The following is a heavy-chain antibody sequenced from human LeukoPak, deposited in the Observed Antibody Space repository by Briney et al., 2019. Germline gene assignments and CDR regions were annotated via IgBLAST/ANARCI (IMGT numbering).Heavy chain of an antibody. J-gene: IGHJ6*02. D-gene: IGHD6-13*01. Sequence: GGSLRLSCAASGFPFSGYAMRGVRQAPGKGREGVLIMSESGNAKYNTDSVKGRFTISRNNPKITLYGQMNSLRAEDTAVYDCVKDRDGSWHEGMDVWGQGTTVTVSS. CDR3: VKDRDGSWHEGMDV. CDR2: MSESGNAK. V-gene: IGHV3-23*01. CDR1: GFPFSGYA.